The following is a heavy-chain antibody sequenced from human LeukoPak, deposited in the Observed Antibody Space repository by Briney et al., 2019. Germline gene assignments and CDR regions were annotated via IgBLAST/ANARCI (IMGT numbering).Heavy chain of an antibody. CDR2: IKQDGSEK. D-gene: IGHD4-17*01. Sequence: PGGSLRLSCAASGFTFSSYAMSWVRQAPGKGLEWVANIKQDGSEKYYVDSVKGRFTISRDNAKNSLYLQMNSLRAEDTAVYYCAREATTVTYFRRQARYFDYWGQGTLVTVSS. J-gene: IGHJ4*02. V-gene: IGHV3-7*01. CDR1: GFTFSSYA. CDR3: AREATTVTYFRRQARYFDY.